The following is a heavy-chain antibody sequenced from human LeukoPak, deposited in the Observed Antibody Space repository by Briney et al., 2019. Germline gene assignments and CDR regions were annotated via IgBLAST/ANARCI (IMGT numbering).Heavy chain of an antibody. D-gene: IGHD1-7*01. CDR2: IYPGDSDT. Sequence: GPPLQISCKGSGYSFTNYWIGWVRQMPGKGLEWVGFIYPGDSDTRYSPSFQGQVTISADKSITTAYLQWSSLNASDTAIYYCARPGNTGTDYFQFWGQGTLVTVSS. CDR1: GYSFTNYW. J-gene: IGHJ4*02. CDR3: ARPGNTGTDYFQF. V-gene: IGHV5-51*01.